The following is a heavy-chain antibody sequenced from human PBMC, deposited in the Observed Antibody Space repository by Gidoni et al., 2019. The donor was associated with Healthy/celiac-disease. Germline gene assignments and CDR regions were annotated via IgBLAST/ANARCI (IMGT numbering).Heavy chain of an antibody. V-gene: IGHV4-34*01. J-gene: IGHJ3*02. Sequence: QVQLQQWGAGLLKPSETLSLTCAVYGGSFSGSYWSWIRQPPGKGLEWIGEINHSGSTNYNPALKSRVTISVDTSKNQFSLKLSSVTAADTAVYYCARGLGLLWFGELLGAFDIWGQGTMVTVSS. CDR1: GGSFSGSY. D-gene: IGHD3-10*01. CDR2: INHSGST. CDR3: ARGLGLLWFGELLGAFDI.